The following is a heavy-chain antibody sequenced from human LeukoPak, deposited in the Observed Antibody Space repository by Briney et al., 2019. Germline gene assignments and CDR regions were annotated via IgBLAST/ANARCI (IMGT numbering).Heavy chain of an antibody. CDR2: IYFSGTT. V-gene: IGHV4-59*01. Sequence: SETLSLTCSVSGGSISRDYWSWIRQPPGRGLEWIGYIYFSGTTNYNPSLKSRVTMSVDTSKTQFSLKLTSVTAADTAVYYCARGDYRHFDIWGQGTMVTVSS. D-gene: IGHD4-11*01. CDR1: GGSISRDY. J-gene: IGHJ3*02. CDR3: ARGDYRHFDI.